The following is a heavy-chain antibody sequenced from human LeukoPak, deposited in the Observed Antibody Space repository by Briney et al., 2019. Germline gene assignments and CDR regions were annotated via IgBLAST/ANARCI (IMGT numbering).Heavy chain of an antibody. CDR2: IYYSGSA. CDR3: AREATMVRGISWFDL. Sequence: SETLSLTCTVSGDSISSGAYCWSWIRQPPGKGLEWIGYIYYSGSAYYSPSLKSRVIISVDTSKNQFSLKVNSVTAADTAVYFCAREATMVRGISWFDLWGQGTLVTVSS. D-gene: IGHD3-10*01. CDR1: GDSISSGAYC. V-gene: IGHV4-30-4*01. J-gene: IGHJ5*02.